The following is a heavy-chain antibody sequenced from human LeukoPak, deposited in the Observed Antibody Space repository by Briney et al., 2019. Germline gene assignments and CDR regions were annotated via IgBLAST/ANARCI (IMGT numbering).Heavy chain of an antibody. D-gene: IGHD6-19*01. CDR3: ARRALYSSGWDLKSVNDAFDI. Sequence: PSETLSLTCTVSGGSISSSSYYWGWIRQPPGKGLEWIGSIYYSGSTYYNPSLKRRVTISVDTSKNQFSLKLSSVTAADTAVYYCARRALYSSGWDLKSVNDAFDIWGQGTMVTVSS. CDR2: IYYSGST. J-gene: IGHJ3*02. CDR1: GGSISSSSYY. V-gene: IGHV4-39*01.